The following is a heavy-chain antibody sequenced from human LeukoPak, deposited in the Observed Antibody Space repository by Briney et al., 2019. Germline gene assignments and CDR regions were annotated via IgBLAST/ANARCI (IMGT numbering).Heavy chain of an antibody. CDR3: AKDPTYSGSH. CDR2: ISSSSSTI. Sequence: PGGSLRLSCAASGFTFSSYSMNWVRQAPGKGLEWVSYISSSSSTIYYADSVKGRFTISRDNSKNTLYLQMNSLRAEDTAVYYCAKDPTYSGSHWGQGTLVTVSS. D-gene: IGHD1-26*01. J-gene: IGHJ4*02. V-gene: IGHV3-48*01. CDR1: GFTFSSYS.